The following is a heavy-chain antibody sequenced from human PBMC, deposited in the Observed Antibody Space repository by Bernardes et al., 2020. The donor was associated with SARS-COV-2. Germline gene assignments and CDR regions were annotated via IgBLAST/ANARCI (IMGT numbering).Heavy chain of an antibody. CDR1: GGSISSYY. J-gene: IGHJ5*02. V-gene: IGHV4-59*01. CDR3: ARLFVVVPGSSSWLSGWFDP. CDR2: IYYSGST. Sequence: SETLSLTCTVSGGSISSYYWSWIRQPPGKGLEWIGYIYYSGSTNYNPSLKSRVTISVDTSKNQFSLKLSSVTAADTAVYYCARLFVVVPGSSSWLSGWFDPWGQETLVTVSS. D-gene: IGHD2-2*01.